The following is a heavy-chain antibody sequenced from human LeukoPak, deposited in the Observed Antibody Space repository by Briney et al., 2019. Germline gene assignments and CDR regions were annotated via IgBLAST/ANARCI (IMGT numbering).Heavy chain of an antibody. CDR3: ARRRVLMFNSIDY. CDR2: INHSGST. D-gene: IGHD3-10*02. Sequence: SETLSLTCAVYGGSFNSYYWSWIRQSPGKGLEWIGEINHSGSTNYNPSLESRVTISVDTSKKQFLLKLTSVTAADTAVYFCARRRVLMFNSIDYWGQGTLVIVSA. CDR1: GGSFNSYY. J-gene: IGHJ4*02. V-gene: IGHV4-34*01.